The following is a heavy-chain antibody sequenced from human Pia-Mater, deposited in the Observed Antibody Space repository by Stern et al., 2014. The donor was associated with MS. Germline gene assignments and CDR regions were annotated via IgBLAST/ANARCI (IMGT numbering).Heavy chain of an antibody. CDR2: SNPNNGGT. CDR3: ARSNYCSGGSCYYYYGMDV. D-gene: IGHD2-15*01. CDR1: GYTFTGYY. Sequence: VQLVESGAEVKKPGASVKVSCKASGYTFTGYYMHWVRQAPGQGLEWMGRSNPNNGGTNYAQKFQGRVTMTRDTSISTAYRELSRLRSDDTAVYYCARSNYCSGGSCYYYYGMDVWGQGTTVTVSS. J-gene: IGHJ6*02. V-gene: IGHV1-2*06.